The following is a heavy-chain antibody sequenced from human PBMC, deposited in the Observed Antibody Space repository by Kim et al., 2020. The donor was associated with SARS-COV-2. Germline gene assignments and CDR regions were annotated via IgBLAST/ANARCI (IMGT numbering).Heavy chain of an antibody. CDR3: ARLPAATTVKGFDY. J-gene: IGHJ4*02. CDR1: GGSFSGYY. Sequence: SETLSLTCAVYGGSFSGYYWSWIRQPPGKGLEWIGEINHSGSTNYNPSLKGRVTISVDTSKNQFTLKLSSVTAADTAVYYCARLPAATTVKGFDYWGQGTLVTVSS. V-gene: IGHV4-34*01. D-gene: IGHD4-17*01. CDR2: INHSGST.